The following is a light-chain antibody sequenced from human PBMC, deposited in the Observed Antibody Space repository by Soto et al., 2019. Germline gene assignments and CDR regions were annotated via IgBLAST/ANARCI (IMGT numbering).Light chain of an antibody. Sequence: EIVLTQSPGTLSLSPGKRATLSCRASQSLSSRYLAWYQQKAGRAPRLLIYGASTTATGIPDRFSGIGSGTDFTLIISRLEPEDFAVYFCQQYGSSPNTFGQGTRLEIK. V-gene: IGKV3-20*01. CDR2: GAS. CDR1: QSLSSRY. J-gene: IGKJ5*01. CDR3: QQYGSSPNT.